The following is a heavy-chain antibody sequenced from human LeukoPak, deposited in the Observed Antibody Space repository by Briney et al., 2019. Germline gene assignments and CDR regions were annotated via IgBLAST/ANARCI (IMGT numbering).Heavy chain of an antibody. J-gene: IGHJ6*02. CDR2: MNPKRGNT. V-gene: IGHV1-8*01. D-gene: IGHD3-22*01. CDR3: AGIRPYYYDSSGPYYYYGMDV. CDR1: GYTFTSYD. Sequence: GASVTVSCKASGYTFTSYDINWVRQAPGQGLEWMGWMNPKRGNTDYAQKMQGRVTMTRNTSITTSYMELSSLRSEDTAVYYCAGIRPYYYDSSGPYYYYGMDVWGQGTTVTVSS.